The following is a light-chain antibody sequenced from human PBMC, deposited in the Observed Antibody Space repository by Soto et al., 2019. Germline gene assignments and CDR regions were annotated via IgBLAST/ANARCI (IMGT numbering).Light chain of an antibody. Sequence: EIVMTHSPATLSVSPGERATLSCRASQSVSSNLAWYQQKPGQAPSLLIYDISARATGIPTRFSGSGSGTEFTLTISSLQSEDIATYYCQQYNNSPLTFGGGTKVDIK. CDR1: QSVSSN. CDR3: QQYNNSPLT. J-gene: IGKJ4*01. CDR2: DIS. V-gene: IGKV3D-15*01.